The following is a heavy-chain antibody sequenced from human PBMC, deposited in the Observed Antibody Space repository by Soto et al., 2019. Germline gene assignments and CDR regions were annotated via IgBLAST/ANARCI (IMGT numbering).Heavy chain of an antibody. CDR3: IQEPWYYMDV. V-gene: IGHV3-73*01. J-gene: IGHJ6*03. CDR2: VGNKGNNYAT. Sequence: GGSLRLSCAASGFTFSGSAMHWVRQASGKGLEWVGRVGNKGNNYATTYAASVEGRFTISRDDSKNTAYLQMNSLKTEDTAVDDCIQEPWYYMDVWGKGYTVTVSS. CDR1: GFTFSGSA.